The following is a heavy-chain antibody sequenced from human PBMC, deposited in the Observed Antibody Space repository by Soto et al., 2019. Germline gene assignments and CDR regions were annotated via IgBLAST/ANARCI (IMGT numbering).Heavy chain of an antibody. D-gene: IGHD5-18*01. Sequence: PSETLSLTCTVSGGSISSYCWSWIRQPAGKGLEWIGRIYTSGSTNYNPSLKSRVTMSVDTSKNQFSLKLSSVTAADTAVYYCARSGGGYSYAYNWFDPWGQGTLVTVSS. CDR3: ARSGGGYSYAYNWFDP. J-gene: IGHJ5*02. CDR2: IYTSGST. V-gene: IGHV4-4*07. CDR1: GGSISSYC.